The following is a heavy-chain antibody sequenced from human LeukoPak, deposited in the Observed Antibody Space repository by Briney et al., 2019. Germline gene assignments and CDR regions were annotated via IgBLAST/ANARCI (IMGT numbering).Heavy chain of an antibody. J-gene: IGHJ2*01. Sequence: GGSLRLSCAASGFTFSNYAMSWVRQAPGKGLEWVSGISGSGGSTYYADSVKGRLTISRDNCKNPLYLQMDSVRAEDTAVYYCAKVGIRISLIVVVFTTADDWYFDLWGRGTLVTVSS. CDR3: AKVGIRISLIVVVFTTADDWYFDL. CDR2: ISGSGGST. CDR1: GFTFSNYA. D-gene: IGHD3-22*01. V-gene: IGHV3-23*01.